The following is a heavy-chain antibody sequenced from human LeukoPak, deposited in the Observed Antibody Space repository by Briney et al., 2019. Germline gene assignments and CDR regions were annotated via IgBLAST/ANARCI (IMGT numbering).Heavy chain of an antibody. CDR2: ISYDGSNK. Sequence: PGGSLRLSCAASGFTFSAYGIHWVRQAPGKGLEWVPVISYDGSNKYYVDSVKGRFTISRDNSKNTVYLKMNSLRAEDAALYYCTKESSSGSPYYFHGMDGWGQGTTVTVS. V-gene: IGHV3-30*18. D-gene: IGHD3-10*01. J-gene: IGHJ6*02. CDR1: GFTFSAYG. CDR3: TKESSSGSPYYFHGMDG.